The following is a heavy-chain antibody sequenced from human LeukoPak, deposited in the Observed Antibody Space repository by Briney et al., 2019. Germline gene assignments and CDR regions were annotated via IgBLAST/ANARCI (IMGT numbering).Heavy chain of an antibody. J-gene: IGHJ4*02. CDR2: ISWDGGST. Sequence: GGSLRLSCAASGFTFDDYAMHWVRQAPGKGLEWVSLISWDGGSTYYADSVKGRFTISRDNAKSTLYLQMNSLRAEDTAVYYCAREATPGVPRGLLLWGQGTLVTVSS. CDR3: AREATPGVPRGLLL. V-gene: IGHV3-43D*03. CDR1: GFTFDDYA. D-gene: IGHD3-22*01.